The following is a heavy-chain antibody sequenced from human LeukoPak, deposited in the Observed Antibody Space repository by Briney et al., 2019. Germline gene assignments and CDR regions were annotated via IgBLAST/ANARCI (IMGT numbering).Heavy chain of an antibody. J-gene: IGHJ4*02. CDR1: GFTFSSYW. Sequence: GGSLRLSCAASGFTFSSYWMSWVRQAPGKGLEWVANIKQDGSEKYCVDSVKGRFTISRDNAKNSLFLQMNSLRAEDTALYYCVPDPLRGDGDYWGQGTLVTVSS. V-gene: IGHV3-7*01. CDR2: IKQDGSEK. CDR3: VPDPLRGDGDY. D-gene: IGHD5-12*01.